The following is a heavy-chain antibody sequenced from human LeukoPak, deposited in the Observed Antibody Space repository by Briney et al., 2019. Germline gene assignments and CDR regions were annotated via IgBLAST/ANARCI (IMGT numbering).Heavy chain of an antibody. D-gene: IGHD2/OR15-2a*01. CDR2: INPNSGGT. CDR3: ARATRFLYYMDV. CDR1: GYTFTGYY. J-gene: IGHJ6*03. V-gene: IGHV1-2*02. Sequence: GASVKVSCKASGYTFTGYYMHWVRQAPGQGLEWMGWINPNSGGTNYAPKFQGRVTMTRDTSISTAYMELSRLRSDDTAVYYCARATRFLYYMDVWGKGTTVTVSS.